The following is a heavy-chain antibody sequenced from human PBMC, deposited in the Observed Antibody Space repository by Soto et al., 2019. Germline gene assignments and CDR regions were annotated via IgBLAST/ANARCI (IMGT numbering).Heavy chain of an antibody. Sequence: PSETLSLTCTVSGASIRGYYWTWIRQPPGKGLEWIGYVYYSGNTNYNPSLKSRVTISEDTSNNQFSLKLSSVTAADTAVYFCAASPRSGDQKDTFDIWGRGTMVTVSS. D-gene: IGHD4-17*01. CDR2: VYYSGNT. V-gene: IGHV4-59*03. J-gene: IGHJ3*02. CDR3: AASPRSGDQKDTFDI. CDR1: GASIRGYY.